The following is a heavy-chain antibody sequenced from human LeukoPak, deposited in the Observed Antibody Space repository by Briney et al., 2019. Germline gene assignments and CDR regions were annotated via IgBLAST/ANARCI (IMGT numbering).Heavy chain of an antibody. CDR3: TRARWGYAFDI. CDR2: IHYSGST. D-gene: IGHD3-16*01. J-gene: IGHJ3*02. CDR1: GGSISTYY. V-gene: IGHV4-59*01. Sequence: SETLSLTCTVSGGSISTYYLTWIRQPPGKALEWIGYIHYSGSTFYNPSLKSRVSMSVDRSNNQFSLRLTSVTPADTAMYYCTRARWGYAFDIWGQGTMVTASS.